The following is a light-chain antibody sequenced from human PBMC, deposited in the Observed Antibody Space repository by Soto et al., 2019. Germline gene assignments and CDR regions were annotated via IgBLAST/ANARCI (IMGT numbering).Light chain of an antibody. CDR2: DAS. CDR1: QSITTY. Sequence: VFTQSPASVSLSPGERVTFSCRASQSITTYLAWHQQKPGQSPRLVIYDASSRAPGIPARFSGGGSGRDFTLTISSFEPEDAAIYYCQHRSNWPLTFGGGTKVDIK. CDR3: QHRSNWPLT. V-gene: IGKV3-11*02. J-gene: IGKJ4*01.